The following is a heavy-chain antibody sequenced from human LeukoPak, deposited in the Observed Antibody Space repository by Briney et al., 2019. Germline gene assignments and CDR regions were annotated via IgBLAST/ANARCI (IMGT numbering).Heavy chain of an antibody. CDR1: GGSLSSSSYY. CDR2: IYYSGST. CDR3: ASKAAAGVDY. D-gene: IGHD6-13*01. V-gene: IGHV4-39*07. J-gene: IGHJ4*02. Sequence: SETLSLTCTVSGGSLSSSSYYWGWIRQPPGKGLEWIGSIYYSGSTYYNPSLKSRVTISGDTSKNQFSLKLSSVTAADTAVYYCASKAAAGVDYWGQGTLVTVSS.